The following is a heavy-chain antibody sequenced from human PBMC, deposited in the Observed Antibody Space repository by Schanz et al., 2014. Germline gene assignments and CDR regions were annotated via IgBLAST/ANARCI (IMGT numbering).Heavy chain of an antibody. J-gene: IGHJ6*03. CDR2: ISGSGGDSV. V-gene: IGHV3-48*04. Sequence: EVHLVESGGSLVQPGGSLRLSCVASGFSFSNYSMNWVRQAPGKGLEWLSHISGSGGDSVDYADSVKGRFTISRDNAKNSLFLQMNSLRADDTAVYYCVRDRGFCANDICWLRYYMDVWGNGTTVTVSS. CDR1: GFSFSNYS. D-gene: IGHD2-8*01. CDR3: VRDRGFCANDICWLRYYMDV.